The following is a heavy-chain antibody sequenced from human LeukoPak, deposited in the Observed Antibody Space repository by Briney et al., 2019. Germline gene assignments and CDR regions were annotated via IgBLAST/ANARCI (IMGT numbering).Heavy chain of an antibody. D-gene: IGHD6-13*01. CDR1: GFTFSSYG. CDR2: ISSSSSTI. V-gene: IGHV3-48*01. Sequence: PGGSLRLSCAASGFTFSSYGMSWVRQAPGKGLEWVSYISSSSSTIYYADSVKGRFTISRDNAKNSLYLQMNSLRAEDTAVYYCARDHPTAAAGVVDYWGQGTLVTVSS. CDR3: ARDHPTAAAGVVDY. J-gene: IGHJ4*02.